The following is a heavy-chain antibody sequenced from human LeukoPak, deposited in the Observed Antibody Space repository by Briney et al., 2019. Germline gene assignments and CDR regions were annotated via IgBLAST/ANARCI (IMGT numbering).Heavy chain of an antibody. CDR3: ARVLGLMDWFDP. V-gene: IGHV4-31*03. CDR2: IYYSGST. CDR1: GGSISSGGYY. Sequence: SETLSLTCTVSGGSISSGGYYWSWIRQHPGKGLEWIGNIYYSGSTDYNPSLKSRVSISVDTSKNQFSLKLSSVTAADTAVYYCARVLGLMDWFDPWGQGTLVTVPS. J-gene: IGHJ5*02. D-gene: IGHD3-16*01.